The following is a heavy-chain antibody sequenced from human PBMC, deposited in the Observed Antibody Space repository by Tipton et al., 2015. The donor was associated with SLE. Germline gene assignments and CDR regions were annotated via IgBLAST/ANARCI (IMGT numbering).Heavy chain of an antibody. V-gene: IGHV4-61*02. CDR1: GDSISSGGSY. D-gene: IGHD2-15*01. CDR2: IYTSGTT. J-gene: IGHJ6*02. CDR3: ARHVGVAYYYAMDV. Sequence: LRLSCSVSGDSISSGGSYWNWIRQPAGKGLEWIGRIYTSGTTNYNPSLKSRVTMSVDTSKNQFSLKLSSVTAADTAVYYCARHVGVAYYYAMDVWGQGTTVVISS.